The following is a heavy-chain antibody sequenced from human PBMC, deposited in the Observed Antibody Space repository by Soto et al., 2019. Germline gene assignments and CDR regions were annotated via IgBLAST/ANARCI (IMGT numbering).Heavy chain of an antibody. CDR1: GYTFTGYY. V-gene: IGHV1-2*02. J-gene: IGHJ6*02. Sequence: ASVKVSCKASGYTFTGYYMHWVRQAPGQGLEWMGWINPNSGGTNYAQKFQGRVTMTRDTSISTAYMELSRLRSDDTAVYYCASSLGSGYDLYYYGMDVWGQGTTVIVSS. CDR3: ASSLGSGYDLYYYGMDV. D-gene: IGHD5-12*01. CDR2: INPNSGGT.